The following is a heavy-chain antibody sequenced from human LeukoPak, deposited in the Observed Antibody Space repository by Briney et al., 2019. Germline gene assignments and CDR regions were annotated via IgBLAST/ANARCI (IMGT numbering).Heavy chain of an antibody. D-gene: IGHD3/OR15-3a*01. CDR3: ARPTLGLGYERADAFDI. CDR2: ISAYNGNT. J-gene: IGHJ3*02. Sequence: GASVKVSCKASGYTFTSYGISWVRQAPGQGLEWMGWISAYNGNTNYAQKLQGRVTMTTDTSTSTAYMELRSLRSDDTAVYYCARPTLGLGYERADAFDIWGQGTMVTVSS. V-gene: IGHV1-18*01. CDR1: GYTFTSYG.